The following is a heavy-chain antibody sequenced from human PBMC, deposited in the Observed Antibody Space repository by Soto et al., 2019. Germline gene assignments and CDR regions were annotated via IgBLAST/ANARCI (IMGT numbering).Heavy chain of an antibody. CDR3: ASAGLSEGGIDV. J-gene: IGHJ6*02. CDR1: GGSISSYY. Sequence: PSETLSLTCTVSGGSISSYYWSWIRQPPGKGLEWIGYIYYSGSTNYNPSLKSRVTISVDTSKNQFSLKLSSVTAADTGVYYCASAGLSEGGIDVWGQGTTVTVSS. V-gene: IGHV4-59*01. CDR2: IYYSGST. D-gene: IGHD5-12*01.